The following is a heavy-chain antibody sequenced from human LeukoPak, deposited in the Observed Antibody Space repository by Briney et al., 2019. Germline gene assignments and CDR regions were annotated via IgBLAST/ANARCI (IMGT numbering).Heavy chain of an antibody. J-gene: IGHJ4*02. Sequence: SETLSLTCTVSGGSISGSSYYWGWIRQPPGKGLEWIGSIYYSGSTYYNPSLKSRVTISVDTSKNQFSLKLSSVTAADTAVYYCARTTYDRSFDYWGQGTLVTVSS. CDR3: ARTTYDRSFDY. CDR2: IYYSGST. V-gene: IGHV4-39*01. CDR1: GGSISGSSYY. D-gene: IGHD3-16*01.